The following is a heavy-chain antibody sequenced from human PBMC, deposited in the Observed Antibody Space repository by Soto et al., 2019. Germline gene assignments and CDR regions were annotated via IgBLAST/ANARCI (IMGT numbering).Heavy chain of an antibody. J-gene: IGHJ3*02. Sequence: GASVKVSCKASGYXFTSYGISWVRQAPGQGLEWMGWISAYNGNTNYAQKLQGRVTMTTDTSTSTAYMELRSLRSDDTAVYYCARDRWYSSSGSAFDIWGQGTMVTVS. CDR3: ARDRWYSSSGSAFDI. D-gene: IGHD6-13*01. CDR1: GYXFTSYG. V-gene: IGHV1-18*01. CDR2: ISAYNGNT.